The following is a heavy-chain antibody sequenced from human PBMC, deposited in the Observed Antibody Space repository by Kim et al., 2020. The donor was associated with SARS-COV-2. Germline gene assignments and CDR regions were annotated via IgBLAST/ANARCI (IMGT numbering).Heavy chain of an antibody. Sequence: SETLSLTCTVSGGSISTKSNYWGWIRQPPGKGLECIGTIYYRGSTDYNPSLKSRVTVSVDTSKNQFSLKLTSITAADTAVYYCARLPNGIYSHFYFWGQG. J-gene: IGHJ4*02. CDR2: IYYRGST. V-gene: IGHV4-39*01. CDR1: GGSISTKSNY. D-gene: IGHD1-26*01. CDR3: ARLPNGIYSHFYF.